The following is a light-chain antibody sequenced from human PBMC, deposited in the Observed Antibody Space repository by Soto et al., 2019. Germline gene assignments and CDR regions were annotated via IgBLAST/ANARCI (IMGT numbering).Light chain of an antibody. V-gene: IGKV3-15*01. CDR3: QQYNNWPYT. CDR1: QTIASN. J-gene: IGKJ2*01. CDR2: GTS. Sequence: ERVMTQSPATLSVSPGERATLSCRASQTIASNLAWYRHKPGQAPRLLIYGTSTRATGIPARFSGSGSGTEFTLTISSLQSEDFAVYYCQQYNNWPYTFGQGTKLEI.